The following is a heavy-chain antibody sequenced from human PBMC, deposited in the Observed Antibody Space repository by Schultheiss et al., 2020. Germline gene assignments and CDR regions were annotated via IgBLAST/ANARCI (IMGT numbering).Heavy chain of an antibody. V-gene: IGHV3-74*03. CDR1: GFTFSSYG. CDR3: ARDLGSLGY. D-gene: IGHD3-10*01. Sequence: GGSLRLSCAASGFTFSSYGMHWVRQLPGKGLLWVSRINTDGSDTKYADSVKGRFTISRDNSKNTLYLQMNSLRAEDTALYYCARDLGSLGYWGQGTLVTVSS. CDR2: INTDGSDT. J-gene: IGHJ4*02.